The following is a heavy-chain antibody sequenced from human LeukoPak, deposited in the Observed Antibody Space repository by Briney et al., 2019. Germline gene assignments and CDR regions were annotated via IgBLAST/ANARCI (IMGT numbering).Heavy chain of an antibody. CDR3: ARDSDYSGNGNGDWFDP. CDR2: ISNYFGVT. V-gene: IGHV1-18*04. D-gene: IGHD4-11*01. J-gene: IGHJ5*02. CDR1: GFRFTSFG. Sequence: ASVTVSCKAPGFRFTSFGVSWVRPAPGQGLEWMGWISNYFGVTHYAEKFEDRVTMTVDTSTTTAYMELRSLRYDDTAVYYCARDSDYSGNGNGDWFDPWGQGTVVTVSS.